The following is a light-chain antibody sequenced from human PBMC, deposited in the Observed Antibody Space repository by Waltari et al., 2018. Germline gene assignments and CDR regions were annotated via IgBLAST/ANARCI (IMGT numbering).Light chain of an antibody. CDR1: PSILSSSNNKNF. Sequence: DVVLTQSPDSLNVSLGERATINCKSSPSILSSSNNKNFLAWYQHKAGHPPKLLFSWASTRESGVPDRFSASGSGSDFTLTISSLQAEDVAVYFCQQYFTFPGTFGPGTKVDI. J-gene: IGKJ3*01. V-gene: IGKV4-1*01. CDR3: QQYFTFPGT. CDR2: WAS.